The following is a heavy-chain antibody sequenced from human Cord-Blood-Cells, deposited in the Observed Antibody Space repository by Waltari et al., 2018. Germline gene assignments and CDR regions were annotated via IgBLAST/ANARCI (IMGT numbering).Heavy chain of an antibody. D-gene: IGHD3-22*01. V-gene: IGHV4-34*01. Sequence: QVQLQQWGAGLLKPSETLSLTCAVYGGSFSGYYWSWIRQPPGKGLEWIGEINHSGSNNYNPSLKSRVTISVDTSKNQFSLKLSSVTAADTAVYYCARYSTDSSGYYFDYWGQGTLVTVSS. J-gene: IGHJ4*02. CDR2: INHSGSN. CDR1: GGSFSGYY. CDR3: ARYSTDSSGYYFDY.